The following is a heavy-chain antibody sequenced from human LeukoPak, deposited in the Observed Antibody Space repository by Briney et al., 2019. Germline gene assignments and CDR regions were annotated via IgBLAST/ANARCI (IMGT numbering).Heavy chain of an antibody. CDR3: ATGAATDY. D-gene: IGHD3-10*01. J-gene: IGHJ4*02. CDR1: GFTFSTYS. Sequence: GGSLRLSCAASGFTFSTYSMNWVRQAPGKGLEWVSYISSSSSTIYYADSVKGRFTISRDNAKNSLYLQMNSLRGEDTAVYYCATGAATDYWGEGTLVTVSS. V-gene: IGHV3-48*01. CDR2: ISSSSSTI.